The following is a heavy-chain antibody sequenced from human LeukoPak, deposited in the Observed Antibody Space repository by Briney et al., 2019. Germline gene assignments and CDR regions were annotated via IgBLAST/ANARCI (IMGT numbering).Heavy chain of an antibody. Sequence: TSETLSLTCTVSGGSISSGSYYWSWIRQPAGKGLEWIGRIYTSGSTNYNPSLKSRVTISVDTSKNQFSLKLSSVTAADTAVYYCARETLPYYFDYWGQGTLVTVSS. J-gene: IGHJ4*02. CDR2: IYTSGST. D-gene: IGHD3-16*01. CDR3: ARETLPYYFDY. V-gene: IGHV4-61*02. CDR1: GGSISSGSYY.